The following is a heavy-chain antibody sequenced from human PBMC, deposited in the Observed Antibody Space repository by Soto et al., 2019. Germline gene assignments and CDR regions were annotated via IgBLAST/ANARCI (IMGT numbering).Heavy chain of an antibody. Sequence: GASVKVSCKASGYTFTSYGISWVRQAPGQGLEWMGWISAYNGNTNYAQKLQGRVTMTTDTSTSTAYMELRSLRSDDTDVYYGSGYRSGYDAFDIWGQGTMVNVS. CDR2: ISAYNGNT. CDR3: SGYRSGYDAFDI. CDR1: GYTFTSYG. J-gene: IGHJ3*02. V-gene: IGHV1-18*01. D-gene: IGHD6-19*01.